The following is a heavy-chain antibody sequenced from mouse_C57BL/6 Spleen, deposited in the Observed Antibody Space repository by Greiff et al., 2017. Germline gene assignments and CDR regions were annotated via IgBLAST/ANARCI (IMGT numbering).Heavy chain of an antibody. CDR2: IDPSDSET. Sequence: QVQLKQPGAELVRPGSSVKLSCKASGYTFTSYWMHWVKQRPIQGLEWIGNIDPSDSETHYNQKFKDKATLTVDKSSSTAYMQLSSLTSEDSAVYYCAKGLRVSYYAMDYWGQGTSVTVSS. V-gene: IGHV1-52*01. CDR3: AKGLRVSYYAMDY. J-gene: IGHJ4*01. CDR1: GYTFTSYW. D-gene: IGHD2-4*01.